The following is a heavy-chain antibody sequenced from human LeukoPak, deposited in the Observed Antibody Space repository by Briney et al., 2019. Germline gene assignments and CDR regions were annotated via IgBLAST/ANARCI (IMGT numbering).Heavy chain of an antibody. CDR3: AKGKYGSNPRGAFDI. V-gene: IGHV3-23*01. CDR1: GFTFSSYA. J-gene: IGHJ3*02. CDR2: ISGSGGST. D-gene: IGHD6-13*01. Sequence: PGGSLRLSCAASGFTFSSYAMSWVRQAPGKGLEWVSGISGSGGSTYYADSVKGRFTISRDNSKNTLYLQMKSLTAEDTAVYYCAKGKYGSNPRGAFDIWGQGTVVTVSS.